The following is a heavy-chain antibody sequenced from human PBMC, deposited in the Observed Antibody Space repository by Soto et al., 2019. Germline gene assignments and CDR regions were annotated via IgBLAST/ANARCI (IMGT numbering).Heavy chain of an antibody. CDR3: ARDIGLRNWFDP. CDR1: GGSISSYY. Sequence: ASETLSLTCTVSGGSISSYYWSWIRQPPGKGLEWIGYIYYSGSTNYNPSLKSRVTISVDTSKNQFSLKLSSVTAADTAVYYCARDIGLRNWFDPWGQGTLVTVSS. CDR2: IYYSGST. V-gene: IGHV4-59*01. D-gene: IGHD2-15*01. J-gene: IGHJ5*02.